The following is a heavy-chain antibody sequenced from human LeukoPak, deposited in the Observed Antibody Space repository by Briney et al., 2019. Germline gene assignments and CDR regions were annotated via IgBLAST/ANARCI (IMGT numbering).Heavy chain of an antibody. D-gene: IGHD6-13*01. CDR1: GGSFSGYY. V-gene: IGHV4-34*01. CDR3: ARAWRSSRDYYYYYMDV. Sequence: SETLSHTCAVYGGSFSGYYWSWIRQPPGKGLEWIGEINHSGSTNYNPSLKSRVTISVDTSKNQFSLKLSSVTAADTAVYYCARAWRSSRDYYYYYMDVWGKGTTVTVSS. J-gene: IGHJ6*03. CDR2: INHSGST.